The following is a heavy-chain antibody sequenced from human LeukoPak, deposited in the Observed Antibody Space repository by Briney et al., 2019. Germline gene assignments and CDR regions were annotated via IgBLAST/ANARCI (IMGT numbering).Heavy chain of an antibody. CDR3: AKTGDLRNYGDPEYIDH. CDR1: GFTFSRYA. V-gene: IGHV3-30*04. D-gene: IGHD4-17*01. Sequence: PGRSLRLSCGASGFTFSRYAMHWVRQAPGKGLEWVALISNDGSNTYCADSVKGRFSISRDNSKDTLYLQMDSLRAEDTALFYCAKTGDLRNYGDPEYIDHWGQGTLVTVSS. J-gene: IGHJ4*02. CDR2: ISNDGSNT.